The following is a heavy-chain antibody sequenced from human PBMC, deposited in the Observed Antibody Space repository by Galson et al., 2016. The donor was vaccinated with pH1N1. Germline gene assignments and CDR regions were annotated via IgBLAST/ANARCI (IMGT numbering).Heavy chain of an antibody. CDR2: IFYTGST. J-gene: IGHJ4*02. CDR3: ARDIDGSTGHKEIDY. Sequence: ETLSLTCRVSGGSISSYYWSWIRQPPGKGLEWIGNIFYTGSTNYSPSLKSRVAISVETSKNQFSLKMNSLTAADTAIYYCARDIDGSTGHKEIDYWGQGTLVAVSS. CDR1: GGSISSYY. D-gene: IGHD3-10*01. V-gene: IGHV4-59*01.